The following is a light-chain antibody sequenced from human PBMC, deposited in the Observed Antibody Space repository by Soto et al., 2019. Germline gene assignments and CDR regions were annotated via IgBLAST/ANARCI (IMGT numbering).Light chain of an antibody. CDR1: SSNIGGNS. J-gene: IGLJ1*01. CDR3: GSWDSSLSAYV. V-gene: IGLV1-51*01. CDR2: DDN. Sequence: QSVLTQPPSVSAAPGQKGTISCSGSSSNIGGNSVSWYQQLPGTAPKLLIYDDNKRPAGIPDRFSGSKSGTSATLVITGFQTGDEADYYCGSWDSSLSAYVFGTGTKLTVL.